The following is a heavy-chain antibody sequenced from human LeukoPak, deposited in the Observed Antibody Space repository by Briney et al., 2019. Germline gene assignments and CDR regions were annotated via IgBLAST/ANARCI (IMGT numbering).Heavy chain of an antibody. V-gene: IGHV4-59*08. CDR3: ARASRSPFHYYDSSDNWFDP. Sequence: SETLSLTCTVSGGSISSYYWSWIRQPPGKGLEWIGYIYYSGSTNYNPSLKSRVTISVDTSKNQLSLKLSSVTAADTAVYYCARASRSPFHYYDSSDNWFDPWGQGTLVTVSS. CDR1: GGSISSYY. D-gene: IGHD3-22*01. J-gene: IGHJ5*02. CDR2: IYYSGST.